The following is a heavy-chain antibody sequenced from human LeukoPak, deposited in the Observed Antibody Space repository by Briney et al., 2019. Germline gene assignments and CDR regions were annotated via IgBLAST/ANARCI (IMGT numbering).Heavy chain of an antibody. CDR1: GFTFTSYA. CDR3: TKEDLGYCSSTSCSFDY. J-gene: IGHJ4*02. CDR2: ISGGGGST. D-gene: IGHD2-2*01. V-gene: IGHV3-23*01. Sequence: GGSLRLSCAASGFTFTSYAMSWVRQAPGKGLEWVSAISGGGGSTYYADSEKGRFSISRDNSKNTLYLQMNSLRAEDTAVYYCTKEDLGYCSSTSCSFDYWGQGTLVTVSS.